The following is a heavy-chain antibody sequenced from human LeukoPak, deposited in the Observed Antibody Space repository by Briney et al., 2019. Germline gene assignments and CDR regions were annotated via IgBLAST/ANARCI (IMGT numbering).Heavy chain of an antibody. CDR2: FALEDGEK. CDR1: GYTLSDLS. Sequence: ASVKVSCKVSGYTLSDLSMHWVRQAPGKGLEWMGSFALEDGEKVYAQKFQGRVTMTEDTSTDTAYMELSSLRSEDTAVYYCATAFAGNLVDGWGQGTLVTVSS. CDR3: ATAFAGNLVDG. V-gene: IGHV1-24*01. D-gene: IGHD1-14*01. J-gene: IGHJ4*02.